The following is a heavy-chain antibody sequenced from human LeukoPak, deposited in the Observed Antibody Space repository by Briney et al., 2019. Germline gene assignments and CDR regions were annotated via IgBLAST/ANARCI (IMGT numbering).Heavy chain of an antibody. D-gene: IGHD1-26*01. J-gene: IGHJ4*02. CDR2: ISAYNGNT. Sequence: GASVKVSCKASGYTFTSYGISWVRQAPGQGLEWMGWISAYNGNTNYAQKLQGRVTMTTDTSTSTAYMELRSLRSDDTAMYYCARDTVQEWEPLGADYWGQGTLVTVSS. V-gene: IGHV1-18*01. CDR3: ARDTVQEWEPLGADY. CDR1: GYTFTSYG.